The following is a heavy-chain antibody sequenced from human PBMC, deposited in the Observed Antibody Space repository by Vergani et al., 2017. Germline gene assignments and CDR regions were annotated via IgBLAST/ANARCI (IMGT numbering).Heavy chain of an antibody. CDR2: IYPDDSDT. J-gene: IGHJ6*02. Sequence: EVQLVQSGAEVKKPGESLKISCKGSGYSFTSYWIGWVRQMPEKGLEWMGIIYPDDSDTRYSPSFQGQVTISADKSISTAYLQWSSLKASDTAIYYCARQFSWSGSSHYGIDVWGQGTTVTVSS. CDR3: ARQFSWSGSSHYGIDV. CDR1: GYSFTSYW. V-gene: IGHV5-51*01. D-gene: IGHD1-26*01.